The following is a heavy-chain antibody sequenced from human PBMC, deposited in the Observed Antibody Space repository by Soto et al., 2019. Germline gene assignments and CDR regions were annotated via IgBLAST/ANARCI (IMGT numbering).Heavy chain of an antibody. D-gene: IGHD6-13*01. Sequence: GESLKISCKGSGYSLTSYWISWVRQMPGKGLEWMGRIDPSDSYTNYSPSFQGHVTISADKSISTAYLQWSSLKASDTAMYYCARLRSQYSSSWYGSATGMDVWGQGTTVTVSS. CDR2: IDPSDSYT. J-gene: IGHJ6*02. CDR3: ARLRSQYSSSWYGSATGMDV. V-gene: IGHV5-10-1*01. CDR1: GYSLTSYW.